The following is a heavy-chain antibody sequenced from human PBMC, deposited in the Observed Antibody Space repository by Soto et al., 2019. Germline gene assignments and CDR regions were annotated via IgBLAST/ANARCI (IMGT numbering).Heavy chain of an antibody. CDR1: GGTFSSYA. Sequence: SVKVSCKASGGTFSSYAISWVRQAPGQGLEWMGGIIPIFGTANYAQKFQGRVTITADESTSTAYMELSSLRSEDTAVYYCARSGNITMVRGVIPYNYYYYYGMDVWGQGTTVTVSS. V-gene: IGHV1-69*13. CDR2: IIPIFGTA. J-gene: IGHJ6*02. CDR3: ARSGNITMVRGVIPYNYYYYYGMDV. D-gene: IGHD3-10*01.